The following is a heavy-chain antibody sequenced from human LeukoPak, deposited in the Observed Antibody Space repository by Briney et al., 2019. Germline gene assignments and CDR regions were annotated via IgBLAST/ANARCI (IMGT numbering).Heavy chain of an antibody. Sequence: SETLSLTCTVSGGSISSGSYYWSWIRQPAGKGLEWIGRIYTSGSPNYNPSLKSRVTISVDTSKNQFTLKLSSVTAADTAVYYCARDRGIAIDYWGQGTLVTVSS. V-gene: IGHV4-61*02. D-gene: IGHD6-13*01. CDR1: GGSISSGSYY. CDR2: IYTSGSP. J-gene: IGHJ4*02. CDR3: ARDRGIAIDY.